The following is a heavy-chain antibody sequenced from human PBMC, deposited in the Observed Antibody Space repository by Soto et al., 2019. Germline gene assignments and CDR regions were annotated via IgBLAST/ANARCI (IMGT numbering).Heavy chain of an antibody. CDR2: IEQDGSEK. D-gene: IGHD3-10*01. Sequence: EVQLVESGGGLVQPGWSLRLSCAASGFTFRSYWMSWVRQAPGKGLEWVANIEQDGSEKYYVDSVKGRFTISIDNAKNSIYLQMNSLRAEDTAVYYCARGGYYYTDWGQGTLVTVSS. CDR1: GFTFRSYW. V-gene: IGHV3-7*01. J-gene: IGHJ4*02. CDR3: ARGGYYYTD.